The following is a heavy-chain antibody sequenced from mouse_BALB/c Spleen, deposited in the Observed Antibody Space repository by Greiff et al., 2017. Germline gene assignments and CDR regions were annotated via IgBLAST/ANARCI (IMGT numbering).Heavy chain of an antibody. CDR3: ARGVRYFDY. CDR1: GYSITSDYA. Sequence: DVKLQESGPGLVKPSQSLSLTCTVTGYSITSDYAWNWIRQFPGNKLEWMGYISYSGSTSYNPSLKSRISITRDTSKNQFFLQLNSVTTEDTATYYCARGVRYFDYRGEGTTLTVSS. D-gene: IGHD2-14*01. J-gene: IGHJ2*01. CDR2: ISYSGST. V-gene: IGHV3-2*02.